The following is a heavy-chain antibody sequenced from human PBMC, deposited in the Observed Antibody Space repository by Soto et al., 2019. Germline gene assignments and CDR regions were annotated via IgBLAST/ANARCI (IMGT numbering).Heavy chain of an antibody. Sequence: ASVKVSCKASGYTFTSYDINWVRQATGRGPEWMGWMNPNSGNTGYAQKFQGRVTMTRNTSISTAYMELSSLRSEDTAVYYCARNYDFWSGYYRAYNWFDPWGQGTLVTVSS. CDR1: GYTFTSYD. CDR2: MNPNSGNT. D-gene: IGHD3-3*01. J-gene: IGHJ5*02. CDR3: ARNYDFWSGYYRAYNWFDP. V-gene: IGHV1-8*01.